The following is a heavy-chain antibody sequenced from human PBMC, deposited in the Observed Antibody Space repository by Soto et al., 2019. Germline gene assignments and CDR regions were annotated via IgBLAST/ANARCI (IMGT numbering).Heavy chain of an antibody. Sequence: QLQLQESGPGLVKPSETLSLTCRVSDGSMNSDSSYWGWIRPPPGMGLEWIGVINHSGSTYHNLSLKGRVTMSVDASRNQFSLKLTSMTAADTAVYYCARLGGYVSVGYYYLWDSWGQGTLVTVSS. D-gene: IGHD3-22*01. CDR1: DGSMNSDSSY. J-gene: IGHJ4*02. V-gene: IGHV4-39*01. CDR2: INHSGST. CDR3: ARLGGYVSVGYYYLWDS.